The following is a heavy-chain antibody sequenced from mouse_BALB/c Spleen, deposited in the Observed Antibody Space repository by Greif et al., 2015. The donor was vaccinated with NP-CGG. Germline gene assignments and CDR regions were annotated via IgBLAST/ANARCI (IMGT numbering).Heavy chain of an antibody. V-gene: IGHV1-37*01. CDR3: RSLLLSYGGHAMDY. CDR1: GYSFTGYF. J-gene: IGHJ4*01. CDR2: INPYNGDT. Sequence: GQLQQSGPELVKPGASVKISCKASGYSFTGYFMNWVKQSHGKSLEWIGRINPYNGDTFYNQKFKGKATLTVDKSSSTAHIHLLSLTSVYSAVSSCRSLLLSYGGHAMDYCSQGPSVTFSS. D-gene: IGHD1-1*01.